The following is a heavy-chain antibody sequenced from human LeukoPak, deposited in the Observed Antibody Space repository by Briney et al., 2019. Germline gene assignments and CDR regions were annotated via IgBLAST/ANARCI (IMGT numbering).Heavy chain of an antibody. CDR2: INHSGST. D-gene: IGHD6-13*01. Sequence: SETLSLTCAVYGGSFSGYSWSWIRQPPGKGLEWIGEINHSGSTNYNPSLKSRVTISVDTSKNQFSLKLSSVTAADTAVYYCARGEGGIAATPEDYWGQGTLVTVSS. CDR3: ARGEGGIAATPEDY. J-gene: IGHJ4*02. CDR1: GGSFSGYS. V-gene: IGHV4-34*01.